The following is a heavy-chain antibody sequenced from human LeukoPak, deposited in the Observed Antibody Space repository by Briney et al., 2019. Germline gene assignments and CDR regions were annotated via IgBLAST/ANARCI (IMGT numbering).Heavy chain of an antibody. J-gene: IGHJ4*02. CDR3: ARVSRPNFFDY. V-gene: IGHV3-48*01. CDR1: GFTFSSYS. Sequence: GGSLRLSCAASGFTFSSYSMNWVRQAPGKGLEWVSYISSSSSTIYYADSVKGRFTISRDNAKNSLYLQMNSLRAEDTAVYYCARVSRPNFFDYWGQGTLVTVSS. CDR2: ISSSSSTI.